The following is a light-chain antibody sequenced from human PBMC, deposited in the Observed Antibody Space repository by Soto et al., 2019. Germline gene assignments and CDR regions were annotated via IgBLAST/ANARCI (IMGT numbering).Light chain of an antibody. CDR2: KAS. Sequence: DLQMTQSPSTLSASVGDRVTITCRASQSISSWLAWYQQKPGTAPKLLIYKASNLQTGVPSRFSGSGSGTEFTLTISSLQPDDFATYYCQQYNDNWTFGQGTKVE. J-gene: IGKJ1*01. CDR3: QQYNDNWT. CDR1: QSISSW. V-gene: IGKV1-5*03.